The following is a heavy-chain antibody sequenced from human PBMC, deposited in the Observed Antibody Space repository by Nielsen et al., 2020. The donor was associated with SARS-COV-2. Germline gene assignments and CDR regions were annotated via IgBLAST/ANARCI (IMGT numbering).Heavy chain of an antibody. D-gene: IGHD6-13*01. CDR3: ARWYSSSWNDAIDT. CDR1: GFTFDDYA. J-gene: IGHJ3*02. CDR2: ISWNSGSI. Sequence: SLKISCAASGFTFDDYAMHWVRQAPGKGLEWVSGISWNSGSIGYADSVKGRFTISRDSAKNSLFLQMNSLRAEDTAVYYCARWYSSSWNDAIDTWGQGTMVTVSS. V-gene: IGHV3-9*01.